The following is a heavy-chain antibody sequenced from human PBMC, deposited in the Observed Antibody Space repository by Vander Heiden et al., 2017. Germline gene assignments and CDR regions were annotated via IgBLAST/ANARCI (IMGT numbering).Heavy chain of an antibody. D-gene: IGHD6-19*01. CDR3: ARGSGWLRRGYFQH. J-gene: IGHJ1*01. CDR2: ISYDGSNK. Sequence: QVQLVESGGGVVQPGSSRRRPCAASGLTVGSYAMHWVRQAPGKGLEWVAVISYDGSNKYYADSVKGRFTISRDNSKNTLYLQMNSLRAEDTAVYYCARGSGWLRRGYFQHWGQGTLVTVSS. CDR1: GLTVGSYA. V-gene: IGHV3-30*01.